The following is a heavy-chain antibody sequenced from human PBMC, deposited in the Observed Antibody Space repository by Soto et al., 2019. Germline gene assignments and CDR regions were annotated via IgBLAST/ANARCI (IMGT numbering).Heavy chain of an antibody. Sequence: QITLKEAGPTLVKPTETLTLTCTFSGFAFTTTRMGVGWTRQPPGKALEWLAIIYWDGASRYNPLLRRRLTLTEDTSKDQVGLTMTNMDPKDTATYYCAHRDSTGTTTYFDSWGQGIPVTVAS. D-gene: IGHD1-1*01. V-gene: IGHV2-5*02. CDR3: AHRDSTGTTTYFDS. CDR1: GFAFTTTRMG. J-gene: IGHJ4*02. CDR2: IYWDGAS.